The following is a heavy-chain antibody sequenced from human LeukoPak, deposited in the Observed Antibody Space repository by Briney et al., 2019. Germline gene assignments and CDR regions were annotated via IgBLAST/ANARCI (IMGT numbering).Heavy chain of an antibody. V-gene: IGHV4-61*03. CDR1: GDSVSNGNYY. D-gene: IGHD3-10*01. J-gene: IGHJ4*02. CDR2: IYYTGKT. CDR3: ARSQNYYGSGDY. Sequence: SSETLSLTCTVSGDSVSNGNYYWSWLRQPPGKALEWIGYIYYTGKTYYNPSLEGRVTILVDTSRNHFSVKLSSVTAADTAVYYCARSQNYYGSGDYWSQGTLVTVSS.